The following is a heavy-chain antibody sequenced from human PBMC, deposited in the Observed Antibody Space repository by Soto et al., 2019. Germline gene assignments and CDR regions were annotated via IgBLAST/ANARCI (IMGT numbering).Heavy chain of an antibody. J-gene: IGHJ4*02. D-gene: IGHD3-9*01. Sequence: PGGSLRLSCAASGFTFSSYSMNWVRQAPGKGLEWVSYISSSSSTIYYADSVKGRFTISRDNAKNSLFLLMSSLRAEDTAVYYCARDKDWAFDYWGQGTQVTVSS. V-gene: IGHV3-48*04. CDR3: ARDKDWAFDY. CDR2: ISSSSSTI. CDR1: GFTFSSYS.